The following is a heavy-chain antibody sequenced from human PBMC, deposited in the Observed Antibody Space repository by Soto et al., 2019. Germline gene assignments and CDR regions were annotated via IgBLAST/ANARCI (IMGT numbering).Heavy chain of an antibody. CDR1: GYTFTSYG. CDR3: ARGGYYDSSGSRNYHYYGMNV. CDR2: ISTYNGNT. D-gene: IGHD3-22*01. Sequence: ASVKVSCKASGYTFTSYGISWVRQAPGQGLEWMGWISTYNGNTKYAQKLQGRVTMTTDTSTSTAYMEVRSLRSDDTAVYYCARGGYYDSSGSRNYHYYGMNVWGQGTTVTVSS. J-gene: IGHJ6*02. V-gene: IGHV1-18*01.